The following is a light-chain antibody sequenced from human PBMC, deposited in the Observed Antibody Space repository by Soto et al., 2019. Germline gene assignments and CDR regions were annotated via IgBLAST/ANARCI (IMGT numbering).Light chain of an antibody. CDR1: ESVASNY. J-gene: IGKJ1*01. CDR3: HQYGSSPST. CDR2: GAS. V-gene: IGKV3-20*01. Sequence: EIVLTQSPGTLSLSPGERATLSCRASESVASNYLDWYQHKPGQAPRLLFFGASNRATGIPDRFSGSGSGTDFTLTISRLEPEDFAVYYCHQYGSSPSTLGQGTKVDIK.